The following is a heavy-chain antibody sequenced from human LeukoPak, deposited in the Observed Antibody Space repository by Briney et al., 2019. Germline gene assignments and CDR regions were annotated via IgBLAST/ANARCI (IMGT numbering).Heavy chain of an antibody. V-gene: IGHV4-59*01. Sequence: SETLSLTCTVSGASISSYYWSWIRQPPGKGLEWIGYIYHSGNTYHNPSLKSRITISVDTSKNQFSLKLTSVTAADTAVYYCARAGLVRRWFDPWGQGTLVPVTS. J-gene: IGHJ5*02. CDR1: GASISSYY. CDR3: ARAGLVRRWFDP. D-gene: IGHD1-26*01. CDR2: IYHSGNT.